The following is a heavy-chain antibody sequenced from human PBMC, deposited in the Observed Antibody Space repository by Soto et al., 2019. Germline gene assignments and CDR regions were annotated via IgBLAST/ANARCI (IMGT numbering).Heavy chain of an antibody. V-gene: IGHV4-59*08. CDR2: IYYSGST. CDR3: ARQNDDYVWGSYRYTVPRPFDY. D-gene: IGHD3-16*02. Sequence: QVQLQESGPGLVKPSETLSLTCTVSGGSISSYYWSWIRQPPGKGLEWIGYIYYSGSTNYNPSLKSRVTISVDTSKNQFSLKLSSVTAADTAVYYCARQNDDYVWGSYRYTVPRPFDYWGQGTLVTVSS. CDR1: GGSISSYY. J-gene: IGHJ4*02.